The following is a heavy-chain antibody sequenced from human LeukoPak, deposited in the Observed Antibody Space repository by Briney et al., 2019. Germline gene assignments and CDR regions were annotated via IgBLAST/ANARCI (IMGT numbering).Heavy chain of an antibody. J-gene: IGHJ4*02. CDR2: ISAYNGNT. V-gene: IGHV1-18*01. CDR1: GYTFTSYG. D-gene: IGHD3-22*01. CDR3: ARDLILYYDSSGYATFDY. Sequence: RASVKVSCKASGYTFTSYGISWVRQAPGQGLEWMGWISAYNGNTNYAQKLQGRVTMTTDTSTSTAYMELRSLRSDDTAVYYCARDLILYYDSSGYATFDYWGQGTLVTVSS.